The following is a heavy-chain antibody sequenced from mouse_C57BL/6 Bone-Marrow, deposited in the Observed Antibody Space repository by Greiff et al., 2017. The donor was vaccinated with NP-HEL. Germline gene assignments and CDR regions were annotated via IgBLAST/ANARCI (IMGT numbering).Heavy chain of an antibody. CDR1: GFTFSDYG. V-gene: IGHV5-17*01. D-gene: IGHD2-1*01. CDR3: ARAGNYPYYYAMDY. Sequence: EVKVVESGGGLVKPGGSLKLSCAASGFTFSDYGMHWVRQAPEKGLEWVAYISSGSSTIYYADTVKGRFTISRDNAKNTLFLQMTSLRSEDTAMYYCARAGNYPYYYAMDYWGQGTSVTVSS. J-gene: IGHJ4*01. CDR2: ISSGSSTI.